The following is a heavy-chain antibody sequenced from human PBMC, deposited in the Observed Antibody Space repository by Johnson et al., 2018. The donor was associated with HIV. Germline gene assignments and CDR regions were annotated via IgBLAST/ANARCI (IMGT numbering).Heavy chain of an antibody. CDR2: IKSKTDGETT. CDR3: TTVTHSSGYYYDRAFDI. V-gene: IGHV3-15*01. Sequence: VQLVESGGGLVKPGGSLRLSCAASGFTFSNTWMSWVRQAPGKGLEWVGRIKSKTDGETTDYAAPVKGRFTVSRDDSKNTLYLQMNSLKIEDTALYYCTTVTHSSGYYYDRAFDIWGQGTMVTVSS. D-gene: IGHD3-22*01. J-gene: IGHJ3*02. CDR1: GFTFSNTW.